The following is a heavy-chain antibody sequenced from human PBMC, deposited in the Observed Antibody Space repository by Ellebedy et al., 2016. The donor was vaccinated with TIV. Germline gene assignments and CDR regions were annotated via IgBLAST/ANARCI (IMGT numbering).Heavy chain of an antibody. V-gene: IGHV4-39*01. D-gene: IGHD6-13*01. CDR3: ARRQLASSPFDP. CDR1: GGSISSSSYY. J-gene: IGHJ5*02. Sequence: MPSETLSLTCTVSGGSISSSSYYWAWIRQPPGKGLEWIGSIYYTGTTYYNPSLNGRLTIFKDTSKNRFSLNLISVTAADTAVYYCARRQLASSPFDPWGQGTLVTVSS. CDR2: IYYTGTT.